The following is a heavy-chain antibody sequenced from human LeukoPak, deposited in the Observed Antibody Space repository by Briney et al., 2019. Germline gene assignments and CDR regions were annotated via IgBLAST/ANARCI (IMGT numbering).Heavy chain of an antibody. J-gene: IGHJ3*02. D-gene: IGHD3-22*01. CDR1: GGSISSGGYY. CDR2: IYHSGST. Sequence: SQTLSLTCTVSGGSISSGGYYWSWIRQPPGKGLEWIGYIYHSGSTYYNPSLKSRVTISVDRSKNQFSLKLSSVTAADTAVYYCARAYYYDSSGYLDAFDIWGQGTMVTVSS. V-gene: IGHV4-30-2*01. CDR3: ARAYYYDSSGYLDAFDI.